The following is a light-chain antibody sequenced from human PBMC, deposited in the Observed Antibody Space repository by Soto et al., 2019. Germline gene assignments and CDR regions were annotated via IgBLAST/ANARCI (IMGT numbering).Light chain of an antibody. Sequence: EIVLTQSPATLSLSPGERATLSCRASQSVSSYLAWYQQKPGQAPRLLIYDASNRATGIPARFSGSGSVTDFTLTISSLEPEEFAVSYCPQRSNGPPCTFGHGTKVDIK. CDR3: PQRSNGPPCT. CDR2: DAS. CDR1: QSVSSY. V-gene: IGKV3-11*01. J-gene: IGKJ3*01.